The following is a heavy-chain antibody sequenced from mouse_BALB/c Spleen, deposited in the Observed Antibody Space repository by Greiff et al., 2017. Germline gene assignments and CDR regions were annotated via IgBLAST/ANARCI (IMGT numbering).Heavy chain of an antibody. CDR2: ISYDGSN. V-gene: IGHV3-6*02. Sequence: EVKLMESGPGLVKPSQSLSLTCSVTGYSITSGYYWNWIRQFPGNQLEWMGYISYDGSNNYNPSLKNRISITRDTSKNQFFLKLNSVTTEDTATYYCARESDIDYAMDYWGQGTSVTVSS. CDR1: GYSITSGYY. J-gene: IGHJ4*01. CDR3: ARESDIDYAMDY.